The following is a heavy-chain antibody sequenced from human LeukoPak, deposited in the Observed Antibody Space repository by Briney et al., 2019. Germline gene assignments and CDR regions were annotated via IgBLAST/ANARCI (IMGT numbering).Heavy chain of an antibody. Sequence: GGALRLSCAASGVTFSSYSMNWVRQAPGKGLEWVSSISSSSSYIYYADSVKGRFTISRDNAKNSLYLQMNSLRAEDTPVYYCARVTQQLVGYYYYYYMDVWGKGTTVTVSS. CDR1: GVTFSSYS. J-gene: IGHJ6*03. CDR3: ARVTQQLVGYYYYYYMDV. V-gene: IGHV3-21*01. CDR2: ISSSSSYI. D-gene: IGHD6-13*01.